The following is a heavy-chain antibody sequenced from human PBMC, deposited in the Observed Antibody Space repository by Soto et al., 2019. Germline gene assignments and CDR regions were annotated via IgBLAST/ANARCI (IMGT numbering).Heavy chain of an antibody. Sequence: SETLSLTCTVSGCSVSSGSYYWSWIRQPPGKGLEWIGYIYYSGSTNYNPSLKGRVTISVDTSKNQFSLKLSSVTAADTAVYYCARDRYGDYGFDYWGQGTLVTVSS. CDR2: IYYSGST. V-gene: IGHV4-61*01. D-gene: IGHD4-17*01. CDR1: GCSVSSGSYY. J-gene: IGHJ4*02. CDR3: ARDRYGDYGFDY.